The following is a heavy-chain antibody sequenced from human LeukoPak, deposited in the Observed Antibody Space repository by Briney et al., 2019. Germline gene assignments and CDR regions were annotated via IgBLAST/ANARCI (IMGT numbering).Heavy chain of an antibody. D-gene: IGHD6-19*01. Sequence: SETLSLTCTVAGGSISSYFWSWIRQPPGKGLEWSGYIYDSGSTNYNPSLKSRVTMSVATSKNQFSLKLSSVTAADTAVYYCARIDRAVAGTIDYWGQGTLVTVSS. CDR3: ARIDRAVAGTIDY. V-gene: IGHV4-59*08. CDR1: GGSISSYF. J-gene: IGHJ4*02. CDR2: IYDSGST.